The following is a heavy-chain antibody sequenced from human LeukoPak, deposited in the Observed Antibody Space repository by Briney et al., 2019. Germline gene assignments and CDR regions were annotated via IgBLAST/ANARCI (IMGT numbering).Heavy chain of an antibody. V-gene: IGHV3-15*01. CDR2: MKSKTDGATT. J-gene: IGHJ4*02. D-gene: IGHD6-19*01. CDR3: TTVDQNPYSSGWYFDY. CDR1: GFTFSNAW. Sequence: GRSRRLSCAASGFTFSNAWMSCVRQAPGKGLEWVGRMKSKTDGATTDYTAPVKGRFTISRDDSKNTLYLQMNSLKTEDTAVYYCTTVDQNPYSSGWYFDYWGQGTLVTVSS.